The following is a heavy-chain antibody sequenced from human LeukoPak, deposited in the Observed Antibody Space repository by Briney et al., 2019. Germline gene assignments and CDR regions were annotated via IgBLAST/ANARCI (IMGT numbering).Heavy chain of an antibody. Sequence: ASVKVSCRASGYTFTDYGISWVRQAPGQGLEWMGWITTYNGNTNYPQKVQGRVTMTADTSTSTAYMELRSLRSDDTAVYYCAGPSYYYMDVWGKGTTVTVSS. CDR2: ITTYNGNT. J-gene: IGHJ6*03. CDR3: AGPSYYYMDV. CDR1: GYTFTDYG. V-gene: IGHV1-18*01.